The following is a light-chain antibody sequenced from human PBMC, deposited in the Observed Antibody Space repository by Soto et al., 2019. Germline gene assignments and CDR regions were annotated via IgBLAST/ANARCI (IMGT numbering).Light chain of an antibody. CDR2: GAS. CDR3: QQYGSSLIT. Sequence: EIVLTQSPGTLSLSPGERATLSCRASQSVCSSYLAWYQQKPGQAPRLLIYGASSRATGIPDRFSGSGSGTDFTLTISRLEPEDFAVYYCQQYGSSLITFGQGTRLEIK. V-gene: IGKV3-20*01. CDR1: QSVCSSY. J-gene: IGKJ5*01.